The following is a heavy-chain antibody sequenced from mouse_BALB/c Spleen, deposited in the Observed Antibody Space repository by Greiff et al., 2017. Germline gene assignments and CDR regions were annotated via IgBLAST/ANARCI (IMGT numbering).Heavy chain of an antibody. J-gene: IGHJ3*01. D-gene: IGHD2-14*01. CDR3: ARAARGYDEGFAY. CDR1: GFSLTSYG. V-gene: IGHV2-9*02. Sequence: VKLMESGPGLVAPSQSLSITCTVSGFSLTSYGVHWVRQPPGKGLEWLGVIWAGGSTNYNSALMSRLSISKDNSKSQVFLKMNSLQTDDTAMYYCARAARGYDEGFAYWGQGTLVTVSA. CDR2: IWAGGST.